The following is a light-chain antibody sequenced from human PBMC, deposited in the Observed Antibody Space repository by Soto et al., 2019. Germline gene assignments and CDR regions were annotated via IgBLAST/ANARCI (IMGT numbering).Light chain of an antibody. V-gene: IGKV1-5*03. CDR2: KAS. Sequence: DIQMTQSPSTLSASVGDRVTITCRASQSISSWLAWYQQKPGKAPKLLIYKASSLESGVPSRFSGSGSVTEFTLTISSLQPDDFANYYCQQYNSHTWTFGQGTKV. J-gene: IGKJ1*01. CDR1: QSISSW. CDR3: QQYNSHTWT.